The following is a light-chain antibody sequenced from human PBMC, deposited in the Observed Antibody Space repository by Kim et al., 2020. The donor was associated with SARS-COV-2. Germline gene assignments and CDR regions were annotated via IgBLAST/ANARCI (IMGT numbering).Light chain of an antibody. CDR3: QAWDSSTAV. Sequence: VTAGKTASITCAGDKLGDKYACWYQQKPGQSPVLVIYQDSKRPSGIPERVSGSISGNTATLTISGTQAMDEADYYCQAWDSSTAVFGGGTQLTVL. J-gene: IGLJ3*02. CDR2: QDS. V-gene: IGLV3-1*01. CDR1: KLGDKY.